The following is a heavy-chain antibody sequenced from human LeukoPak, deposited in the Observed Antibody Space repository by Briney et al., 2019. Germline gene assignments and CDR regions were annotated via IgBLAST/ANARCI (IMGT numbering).Heavy chain of an antibody. J-gene: IGHJ4*02. CDR2: ISAYNGNT. Sequence: PSVKVSCKASGYTFTSYGICWVRHAPGQGLEWMGWISAYNGNTNYAQKLQGRVTMTTDTSTSTAYMRLRSLRSDDTAVYYCARVHQSSWSYGDYWGQGTLVTVSS. V-gene: IGHV1-18*01. CDR1: GYTFTSYG. CDR3: ARVHQSSWSYGDY. D-gene: IGHD3-10*01.